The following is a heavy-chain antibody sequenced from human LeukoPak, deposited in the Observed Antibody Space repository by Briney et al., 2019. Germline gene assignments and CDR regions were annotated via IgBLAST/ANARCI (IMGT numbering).Heavy chain of an antibody. J-gene: IGHJ3*02. V-gene: IGHV3-64*01. Sequence: PGGSLRLSCAASGFTFSSYAMHWVRQAPGKGLEYVSAISSNGGSTYYANSVKGRFTISRDNSKNTLYLQMGSLRAEDMAVYYCASGLITGTTSGLNDAFDIWGQGTMVTVSS. CDR2: ISSNGGST. D-gene: IGHD1-20*01. CDR3: ASGLITGTTSGLNDAFDI. CDR1: GFTFSSYA.